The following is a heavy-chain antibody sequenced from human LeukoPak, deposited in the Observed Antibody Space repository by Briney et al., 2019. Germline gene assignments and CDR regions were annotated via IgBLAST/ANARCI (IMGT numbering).Heavy chain of an antibody. D-gene: IGHD2-2*01. Sequence: PGGSLRLSCAASGFTFSSYAMHWVRQAPGKGLEWVAVISYDGSNKYYADSVKGRFTIFRDNSKNTLYLQMNSLRAEDTAVYYCAKDIVVVPAAYFDYWGQGTLVTVSS. J-gene: IGHJ4*02. V-gene: IGHV3-30-3*01. CDR2: ISYDGSNK. CDR3: AKDIVVVPAAYFDY. CDR1: GFTFSSYA.